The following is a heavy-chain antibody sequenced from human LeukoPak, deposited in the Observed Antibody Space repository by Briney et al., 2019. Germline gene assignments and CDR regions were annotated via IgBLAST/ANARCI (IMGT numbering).Heavy chain of an antibody. D-gene: IGHD2-15*01. CDR3: ARALDIVVVVAATPGY. Sequence: GSLRLSCAASGFTFSSYSMNWVRQAPGKGLEWVSSISSSSSSYIYYADSVKGRFTISRDNAKNSLYLQMNSLRAEDTAVYYCARALDIVVVVAATPGYWGQGTLVTVSS. CDR1: GFTFSSYS. V-gene: IGHV3-21*01. J-gene: IGHJ4*02. CDR2: ISSSSSSYI.